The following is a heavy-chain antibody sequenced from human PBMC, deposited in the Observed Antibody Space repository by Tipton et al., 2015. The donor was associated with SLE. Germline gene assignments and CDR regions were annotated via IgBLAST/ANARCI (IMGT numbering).Heavy chain of an antibody. V-gene: IGHV4-39*01. CDR3: ATAGITGTTGYFDY. CDR2: IYYSGST. D-gene: IGHD1-14*01. J-gene: IGHJ4*02. Sequence: TLSLTCTVSGGSISSGGYYWGWIRQPPGKGLEWIGSIYYSGSTYYNPSLKSRVTISVDTSKNQFSLKLSSVTAADTAVYYCATAGITGTTGYFDYWGQGTLVTVSS. CDR1: GGSISSGGYY.